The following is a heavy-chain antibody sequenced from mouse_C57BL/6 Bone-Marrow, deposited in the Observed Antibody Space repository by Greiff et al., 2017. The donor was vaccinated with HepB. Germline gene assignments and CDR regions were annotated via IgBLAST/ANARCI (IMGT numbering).Heavy chain of an antibody. J-gene: IGHJ4*01. CDR1: GFTFSSYG. V-gene: IGHV5-6*01. CDR2: ISSGGSYT. Sequence: EVQGVESGGDLVKPGGSLKLSCAASGFTFSSYGMSWVRQTPDKRLEWVATISSGGSYTYYPDSVKGRFTISRDNAKNTLYLQMSSLKSEDTAMYYCARGGCAMDDWGQGTSVTVSS. CDR3: ARGGCAMDD.